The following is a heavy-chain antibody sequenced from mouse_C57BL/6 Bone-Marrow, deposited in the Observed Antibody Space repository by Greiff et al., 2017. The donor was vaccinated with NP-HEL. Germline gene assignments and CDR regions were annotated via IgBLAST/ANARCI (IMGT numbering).Heavy chain of an antibody. CDR2: INPSSGYT. J-gene: IGHJ1*03. CDR1: GYTFTSYW. Sequence: QVQLKQSGAELAKPGASVKLSCKASGYTFTSYWMHWVKQRPGQGLEWIGYINPSSGYTKYNQKFKDKATLTADKSSSTAYMQLSSLTYDDSAVYYCARSGTGWYFDVWGTGTTVTVAS. D-gene: IGHD4-1*01. V-gene: IGHV1-7*01. CDR3: ARSGTGWYFDV.